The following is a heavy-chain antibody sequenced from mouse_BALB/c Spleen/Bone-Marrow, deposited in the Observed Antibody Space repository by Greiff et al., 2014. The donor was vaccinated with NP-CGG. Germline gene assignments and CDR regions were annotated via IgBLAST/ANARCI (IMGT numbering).Heavy chain of an antibody. CDR2: IHPYNDGT. CDR1: GYTFTSYV. V-gene: IGHV1-14*01. Sequence: VQLQQPGPEPVKPGASVKMSCKASGYTFTSYVMHWVKQKPGQGLEWIGCIHPYNDGTKYNERFKGKATLTSDKSSSTAYMELSSLTSEDSAVYYCARTILGYYFDYWGQGTTLTVSS. J-gene: IGHJ2*01. CDR3: ARTILGYYFDY. D-gene: IGHD2-10*02.